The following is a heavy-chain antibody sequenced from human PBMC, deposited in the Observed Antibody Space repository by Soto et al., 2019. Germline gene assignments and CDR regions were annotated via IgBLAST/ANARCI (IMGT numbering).Heavy chain of an antibody. Sequence: QVHLQQSGPGLVKPSETLSLTCSVSGGSMSSYYWTWIRQPAGKGLEWIGRVYSSGGTHYNSSLKSRVTISLDTSKNQFSLRLISVTAADTAVYYCARGQRFSDWFAPWGQGTLVTVSS. CDR3: ARGQRFSDWFAP. D-gene: IGHD3-3*01. CDR2: VYSSGGT. V-gene: IGHV4-4*07. J-gene: IGHJ5*02. CDR1: GGSMSSYY.